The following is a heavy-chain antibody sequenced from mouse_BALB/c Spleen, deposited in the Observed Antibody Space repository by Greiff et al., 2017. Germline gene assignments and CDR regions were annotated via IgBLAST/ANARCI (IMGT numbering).Heavy chain of an antibody. CDR2: ISYSGST. CDR3: AIYYGNDEGAMDY. D-gene: IGHD2-2*01. Sequence: EVQLQQSGPGLVKPSQSLSLTCTVTGYSITSDYAWNWIRQFPGNKLEWMGYISYSGSTSYNPSLKSRISITRDTSKNQFFLQLNSVTTEDTATYYCAIYYGNDEGAMDYWGQGTSVTVSS. J-gene: IGHJ4*01. V-gene: IGHV3-2*02. CDR1: GYSITSDYA.